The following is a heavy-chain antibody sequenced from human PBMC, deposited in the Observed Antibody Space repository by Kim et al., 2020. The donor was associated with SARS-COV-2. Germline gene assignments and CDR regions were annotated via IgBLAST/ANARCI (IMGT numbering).Heavy chain of an antibody. CDR3: ATGDYGSDY. J-gene: IGHJ4*02. CDR2: IYYSGST. D-gene: IGHD3-10*01. V-gene: IGHV4-59*01. Sequence: SETLSLTCTVSGGSISSYYWSWIRQPPGKGLEWIGYIYYSGSTNYNPSLKSRVTISVDTSKNQFSLKLSSVTAADTAVYYCATGDYGSDYWGQGTLVTVSS. CDR1: GGSISSYY.